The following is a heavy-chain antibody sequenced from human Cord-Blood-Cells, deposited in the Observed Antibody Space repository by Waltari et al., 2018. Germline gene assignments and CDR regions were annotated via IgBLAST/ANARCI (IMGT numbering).Heavy chain of an antibody. CDR3: ARHRYDYDSSGYCDY. CDR1: GYSFTSYG. J-gene: IGHJ4*02. Sequence: MQLVPSGAAGKKTGESRKISCKGSGYSFTSYGLGWLSQRPGKRLEWMGIIYPGDSDTRYSPSFQGQVTSSADKSISTAYLQWSSLKASDTAMYYCARHRYDYDSSGYCDYWGQGTLVTVSS. CDR2: IYPGDSDT. V-gene: IGHV5-51*01. D-gene: IGHD3-22*01.